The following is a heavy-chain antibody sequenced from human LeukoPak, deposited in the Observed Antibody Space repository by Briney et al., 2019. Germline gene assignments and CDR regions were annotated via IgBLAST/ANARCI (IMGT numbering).Heavy chain of an antibody. CDR2: INHSGST. CDR3: ARLLGGY. D-gene: IGHD2/OR15-2a*01. V-gene: IGHV4-34*01. CDR1: GGSFSAYY. J-gene: IGHJ4*02. Sequence: SSETLSLTCAIYGGSFSAYYWNWIRQPPGKGLEWIGVINHSGSTNYNPSLKSRVTISVDTSKNQFSLKLSSVTAADTAVYYCARLLGGYWGQGTLVTVSS.